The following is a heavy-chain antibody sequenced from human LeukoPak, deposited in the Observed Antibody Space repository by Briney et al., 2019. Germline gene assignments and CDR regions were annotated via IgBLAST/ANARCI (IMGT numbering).Heavy chain of an antibody. CDR3: ARGDYYFVSTDVGAFDI. D-gene: IGHD3-22*01. V-gene: IGHV4-39*01. CDR2: IYYSGNT. J-gene: IGHJ3*02. Sequence: WVRQSPGKGLEWIGSIYYSGNTYYNPSLKSRVTISVDTSMNQFTQKLSSVTASDTAVYYCARGDYYFVSTDVGAFDIWGQGTMVTVSS.